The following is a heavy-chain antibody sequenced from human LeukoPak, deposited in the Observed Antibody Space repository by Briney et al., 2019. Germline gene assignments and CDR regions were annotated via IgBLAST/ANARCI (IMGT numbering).Heavy chain of an antibody. CDR3: ARGGIITMVRGVIYYYYYMDV. CDR1: GYSISSGYY. Sequence: SETLSLTCTVSGYSISSGYYWGWIRQPPGKGLEWIGSIYHSGSTYYNPSLKSRVTISVDTSKNQFSLKLSSVTAADTAVYYCARGGIITMVRGVIYYYYYMDVWGKGTTVTISS. J-gene: IGHJ6*03. D-gene: IGHD3-10*01. CDR2: IYHSGST. V-gene: IGHV4-38-2*02.